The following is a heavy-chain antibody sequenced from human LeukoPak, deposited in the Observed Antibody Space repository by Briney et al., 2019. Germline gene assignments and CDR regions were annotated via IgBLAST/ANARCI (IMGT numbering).Heavy chain of an antibody. V-gene: IGHV3-30*18. CDR3: AKDIVRLAVAADPFDY. CDR1: GFTFSGYG. CDR2: ISYDGSNK. D-gene: IGHD6-19*01. J-gene: IGHJ4*02. Sequence: GGSLGLSCAASGFTFSGYGMHWVRQAPGKGLEWVAVISYDGSNKYYADSVKGRFTISRDNSKNTLYLQMNSLRAEDTAVYYCAKDIVRLAVAADPFDYWGQGTLVTVSS.